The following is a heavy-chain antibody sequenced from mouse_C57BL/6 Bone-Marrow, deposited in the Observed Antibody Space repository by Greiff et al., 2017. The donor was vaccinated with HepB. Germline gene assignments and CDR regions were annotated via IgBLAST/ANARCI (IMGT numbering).Heavy chain of an antibody. D-gene: IGHD1-1*01. CDR3: AKKGHYYGSKRDWYFDV. J-gene: IGHJ1*03. CDR2: IWRGGST. V-gene: IGHV2-5*01. Sequence: QVQLQQSGPGLVQPSQSLSITCTVSGFSLTSYGVHWVRQSPGKGLEWLGVIWRGGSTDYNAAFMSRLSITKDNSTSQVFFKMNSLQADDTAIYYCAKKGHYYGSKRDWYFDVWGTGTTVTVSS. CDR1: GFSLTSYG.